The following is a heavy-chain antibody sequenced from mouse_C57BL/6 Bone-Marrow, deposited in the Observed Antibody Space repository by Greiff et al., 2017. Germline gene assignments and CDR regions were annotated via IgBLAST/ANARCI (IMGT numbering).Heavy chain of an antibody. CDR1: GFTFRDYG. CDR3: SITTVPYWDFDV. CDR2: ISSGSSTI. D-gene: IGHD1-1*01. J-gene: IGHJ1*03. V-gene: IGHV5-17*01. Sequence: EVQRVESGGGLVKPGGSLKLSCAASGFTFRDYGLHWVRQAPQTGLEWVAYISSGSSTIYYADQVKGRFTISRDNAKNSLVLQMTSLRAEDTAMYYCSITTVPYWDFDVWGTGTTVTVSS.